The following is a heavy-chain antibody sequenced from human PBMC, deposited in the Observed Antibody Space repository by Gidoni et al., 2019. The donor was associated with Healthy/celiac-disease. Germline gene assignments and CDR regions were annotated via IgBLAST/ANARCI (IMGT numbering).Heavy chain of an antibody. CDR2: INPSGGST. Sequence: QVQLVQSGAEVKKPGASVKVSCKASGYTFTSYSMPWVRQAPGQGLEWMGIINPSGGSTSYAQKFQGRVTMTRDTSTSTVYMELSSLRSEDTAVYYCARDMGDGYPFDYWGQGTLVTVSS. J-gene: IGHJ4*02. CDR1: GYTFTSYS. D-gene: IGHD5-12*01. CDR3: ARDMGDGYPFDY. V-gene: IGHV1-46*01.